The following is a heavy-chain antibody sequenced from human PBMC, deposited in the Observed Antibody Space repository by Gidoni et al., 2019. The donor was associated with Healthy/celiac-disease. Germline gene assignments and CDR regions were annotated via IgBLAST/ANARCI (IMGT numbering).Heavy chain of an antibody. J-gene: IGHJ4*02. V-gene: IGHV3-23*01. CDR1: GFTFSSYA. CDR3: AKSPWDIVLVVYATARYYFDY. CDR2: ISGSGGST. Sequence: EVQLLESGGGLVQPGGSLRLSCAAAGFTFSSYAMSWVRQAPGKGLEWVSAISGSGGSTYYADSVKGRFTISRDNSKNTLYLQMNSLRAEDTAVYYCAKSPWDIVLVVYATARYYFDYWGQGTLVTVSS. D-gene: IGHD2-8*02.